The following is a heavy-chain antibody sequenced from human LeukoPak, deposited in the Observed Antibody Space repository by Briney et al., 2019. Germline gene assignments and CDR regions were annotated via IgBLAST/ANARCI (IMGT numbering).Heavy chain of an antibody. CDR1: GGSISTYY. J-gene: IGHJ4*02. CDR2: ISYSGST. Sequence: SETLSLTCTVSGGSISTYYWSWIRQPPGKGLEWIGYISYSGSTNYNPSLKSRVTISVDTSKNQFSLKLSSVTAADTAVYYCASFFSMVRGVPFDYWGQGTLVTVSS. D-gene: IGHD3-10*01. CDR3: ASFFSMVRGVPFDY. V-gene: IGHV4-59*08.